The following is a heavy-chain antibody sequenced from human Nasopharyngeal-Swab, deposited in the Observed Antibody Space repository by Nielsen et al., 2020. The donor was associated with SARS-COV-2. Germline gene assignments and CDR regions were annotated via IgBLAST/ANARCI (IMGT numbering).Heavy chain of an antibody. CDR1: GFTFDDYA. J-gene: IGHJ3*02. D-gene: IGHD3-10*01. CDR2: ISGDGGST. CDR3: AKDNHEKLSGAFDI. V-gene: IGHV3-43*02. Sequence: GESLKISCAASGFTFDDYAMHWVRQAPGKGLEWVSLISGDGGSTYYADSVKGRFTISRDNSKNSLYLQMNSLRTEDTALYYCAKDNHEKLSGAFDIWGQGTMVTVSS.